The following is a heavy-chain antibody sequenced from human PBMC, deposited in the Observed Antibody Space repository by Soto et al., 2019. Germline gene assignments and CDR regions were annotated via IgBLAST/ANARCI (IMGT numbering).Heavy chain of an antibody. D-gene: IGHD3-3*01. CDR1: GFTFSVYW. Sequence: EEQLVESGGGVVQPGGSLRLSCAASGFTFSVYWMNWVRQVPGKGLMWVSRIKSDGTGTTYADAVKGRFTMSRDNAKNTLYLQMNSLRGEDTAVYYCARDRKGRIFGVVKERYGLDVWGQGTTVIVSS. CDR2: IKSDGTGT. J-gene: IGHJ6*02. CDR3: ARDRKGRIFGVVKERYGLDV. V-gene: IGHV3-74*03.